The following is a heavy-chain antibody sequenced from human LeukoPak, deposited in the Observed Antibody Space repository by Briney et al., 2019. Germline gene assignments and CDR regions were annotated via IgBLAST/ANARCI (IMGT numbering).Heavy chain of an antibody. D-gene: IGHD1-26*01. CDR2: ISSSSSYI. CDR3: ASDGVGNYYYYGMDV. J-gene: IGHJ6*02. CDR1: GFTFSSYA. V-gene: IGHV3-21*01. Sequence: GGSLRLSCAASGFTFSSYAMSWVRQAPGKGLEWVSSISSSSSYIYYADSVKGRFTISRDNAKNSLYLQMNSLRAEDTAVYYCASDGVGNYYYYGMDVWGQGTTVTVSS.